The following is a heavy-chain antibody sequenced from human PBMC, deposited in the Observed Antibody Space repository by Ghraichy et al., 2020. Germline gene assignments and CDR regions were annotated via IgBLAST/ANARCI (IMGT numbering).Heavy chain of an antibody. CDR2: IYYSGST. Sequence: ESLNISCTVSGGSISSSSYYWGWIRQPPGKGLEWIGSIYYSGSTYYNPSLKSRVTISVDTSKNQFSLKLSSVTAADTAVYYCARHWGDWYYYGMDVWGQGTTVTVSS. J-gene: IGHJ6*02. CDR1: GGSISSSSYY. V-gene: IGHV4-39*01. D-gene: IGHD2-21*02. CDR3: ARHWGDWYYYGMDV.